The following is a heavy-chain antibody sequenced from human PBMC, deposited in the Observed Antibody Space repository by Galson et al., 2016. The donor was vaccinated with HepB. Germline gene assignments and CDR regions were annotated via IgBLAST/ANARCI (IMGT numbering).Heavy chain of an antibody. Sequence: SLRLSCAASGFTFGDHAMQWVRQAPGKGLEWVSGISWNSGGIDYADSVQGRFTVFRDNAKNYLYLQMNSLRAEDTALYYCAKDRGSSNSRGHGMDVWGQGTTVTVSS. CDR2: ISWNSGGI. CDR3: AKDRGSSNSRGHGMDV. D-gene: IGHD2-2*01. V-gene: IGHV3-9*01. J-gene: IGHJ6*02. CDR1: GFTFGDHA.